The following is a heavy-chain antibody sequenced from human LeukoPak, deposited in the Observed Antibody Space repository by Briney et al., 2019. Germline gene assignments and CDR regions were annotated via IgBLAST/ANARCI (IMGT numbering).Heavy chain of an antibody. Sequence: GGSLRLSCAASGFTFSSYAMHWVRQAPGKGLEWVAVISYDGSNKYYADSVKGRFTISRDNSKNTLYLQMNSLRAEDTAVYYCAKEGRVVAATQSSPDYWGQGTLVTVSS. CDR2: ISYDGSNK. D-gene: IGHD2-15*01. V-gene: IGHV3-30-3*01. J-gene: IGHJ4*02. CDR3: AKEGRVVAATQSSPDY. CDR1: GFTFSSYA.